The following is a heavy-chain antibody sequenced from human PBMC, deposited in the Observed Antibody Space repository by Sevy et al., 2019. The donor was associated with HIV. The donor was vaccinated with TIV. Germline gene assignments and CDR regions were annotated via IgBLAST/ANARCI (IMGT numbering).Heavy chain of an antibody. V-gene: IGHV1-69*13. Sequence: ASVKVSCKDSGGTFSSYAISWVRQAPGQGLEWMGGIIPILGTANYAQKFQGRVTIIADESTSTAYMELSSLRSEDTAVYYCAREVDGIVAWGQGTLVTVSS. J-gene: IGHJ5*02. CDR3: AREVDGIVA. CDR1: GGTFSSYA. CDR2: IIPILGTA. D-gene: IGHD3-22*01.